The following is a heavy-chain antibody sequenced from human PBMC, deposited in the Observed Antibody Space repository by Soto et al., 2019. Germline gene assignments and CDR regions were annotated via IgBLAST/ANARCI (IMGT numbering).Heavy chain of an antibody. CDR2: ISWNSGSI. J-gene: IGHJ6*03. CDR3: AKDGRRDDFWSGYYGTLSYYYYMDV. D-gene: IGHD3-3*01. V-gene: IGHV3-9*01. Sequence: GGSLRLSCAASGFTFDDYAMHWVRQAPGKGLEWVSGISWNSGSIGYADSVKGRFTISRDNAKNSLYLQMNSLRAEDTALYYCAKDGRRDDFWSGYYGTLSYYYYMDVWGKGTTVTVSS. CDR1: GFTFDDYA.